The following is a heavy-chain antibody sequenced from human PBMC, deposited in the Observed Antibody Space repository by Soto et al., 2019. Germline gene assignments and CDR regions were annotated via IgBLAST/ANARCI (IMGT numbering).Heavy chain of an antibody. CDR1: GGTFRNYP. V-gene: IGHV1-69*02. J-gene: IGHJ4*02. CDR2: IFPLTDIP. CDR3: PSCPLVLLNYFES. Sequence: QVQLVQSGTEVKKPGSSVKVSCKASGGTFRNYPINWVRQAPGQGLEWMGSIFPLTDIPDYAQNFQARLTISAHTATSTAYMELSSLTSDDIALSFCPSCPLVLLNYFESWGQGTLVTVSS.